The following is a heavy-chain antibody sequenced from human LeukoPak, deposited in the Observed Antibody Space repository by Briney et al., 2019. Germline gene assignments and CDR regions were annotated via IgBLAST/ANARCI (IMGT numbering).Heavy chain of an antibody. D-gene: IGHD6-13*01. J-gene: IGHJ4*02. CDR1: GFTFSTYW. Sequence: GGSLRLPCEASGFTFSTYWMSWVRQAPGKGLEWVANIKQDGSEKYYVDSVKGRFTISRDNAKNSLYLQMNSLRAEDTAMYYCARDSAGNDYWGQGTLVTVSS. CDR2: IKQDGSEK. CDR3: ARDSAGNDY. V-gene: IGHV3-7*01.